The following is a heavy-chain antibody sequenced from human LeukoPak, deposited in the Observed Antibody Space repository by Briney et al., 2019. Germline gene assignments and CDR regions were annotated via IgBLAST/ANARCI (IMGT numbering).Heavy chain of an antibody. CDR2: INSDGSST. Sequence: PGGSLRLSCAASGFTFSSYWMHWVRQVPGQGLVWVSRINSDGSSTSYADSVKGRFTISRDNAKNTLYLQMNSLRAEDTAVYYCARGSRSWPADYWGQGTLVTVSS. J-gene: IGHJ4*02. CDR1: GFTFSSYW. D-gene: IGHD6-13*01. V-gene: IGHV3-74*01. CDR3: ARGSRSWPADY.